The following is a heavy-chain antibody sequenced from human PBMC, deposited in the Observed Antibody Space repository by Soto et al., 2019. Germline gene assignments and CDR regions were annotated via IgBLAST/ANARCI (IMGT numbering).Heavy chain of an antibody. CDR3: AKNSGGSYYYGVDV. CDR2: IPYDGSNK. D-gene: IGHD4-17*01. V-gene: IGHV3-30*18. Sequence: QVQLVESGGGVVQPGRSLRLSCAASGFTFSSYGMHWVRQAPGKGLEWVAVIPYDGSNKYYVDSVKGRFTISRDNSKNTLYLEMNSLRAEDTAVYYCAKNSGGSYYYGVDVWGQGTTVTVSS. J-gene: IGHJ6*02. CDR1: GFTFSSYG.